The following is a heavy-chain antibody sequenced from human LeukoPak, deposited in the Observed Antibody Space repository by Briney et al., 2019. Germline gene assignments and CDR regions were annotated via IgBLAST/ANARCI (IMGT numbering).Heavy chain of an antibody. J-gene: IGHJ5*02. Sequence: GASVKVSCKASGYTFNSYGISWVRQAPGQGLEWMGWISGYNGNTKYAQKLQGGVTMTRDMSTSTDYMELSSLRSEDTAIYYCARDNSVGDNAWWFDPWGQGTLVTVSS. CDR3: ARDNSVGDNAWWFDP. V-gene: IGHV1-18*01. CDR1: GYTFNSYG. D-gene: IGHD1-26*01. CDR2: ISGYNGNT.